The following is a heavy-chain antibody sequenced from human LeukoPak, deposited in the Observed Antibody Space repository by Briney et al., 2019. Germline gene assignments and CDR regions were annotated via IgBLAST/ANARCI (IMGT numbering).Heavy chain of an antibody. J-gene: IGHJ6*03. V-gene: IGHV3-30*04. Sequence: GGSLRLSCAASGFTFSSYAMHWVRQAPGKGLEWVAVISYDGSNKYYADSVKGRFTISRDNSKNTLYLQMNSLRAEDTAVYYCARESGTTYYYYMDVWGKGTTVTVSS. CDR3: ARESGTTYYYYMDV. D-gene: IGHD1-26*01. CDR1: GFTFSSYA. CDR2: ISYDGSNK.